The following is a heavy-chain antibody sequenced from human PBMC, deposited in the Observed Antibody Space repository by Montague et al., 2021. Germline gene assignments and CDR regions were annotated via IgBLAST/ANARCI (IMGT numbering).Heavy chain of an antibody. Sequence: SLRLSCAASGFTFSYYYMSWIRQAPGKGLEWVSYIITSGSTIYYADSVKSRFTISRDNARNSLYLQMNSLRAEDTAVYYCARIRKGADYWGQGTLVTVSS. CDR1: GFTFSYYY. D-gene: IGHD3-16*01. V-gene: IGHV3-11*01. J-gene: IGHJ4*02. CDR3: ARIRKGADY. CDR2: IITSGSTI.